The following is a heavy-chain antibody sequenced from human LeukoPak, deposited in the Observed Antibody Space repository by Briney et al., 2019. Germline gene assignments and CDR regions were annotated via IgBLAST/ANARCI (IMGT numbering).Heavy chain of an antibody. Sequence: SSETLSLTCAVSGVSFSTYYWSWIRQPPGKGLEWIGYISYSGSTNYNPSLKSRVTMSVDTSKNQLSLNLSSVTAADTAVYYCARAGPNNWFDPWGQGTLVTVSS. D-gene: IGHD1-7*01. J-gene: IGHJ5*02. CDR1: GVSFSTYY. CDR2: ISYSGST. V-gene: IGHV4-59*08. CDR3: ARAGPNNWFDP.